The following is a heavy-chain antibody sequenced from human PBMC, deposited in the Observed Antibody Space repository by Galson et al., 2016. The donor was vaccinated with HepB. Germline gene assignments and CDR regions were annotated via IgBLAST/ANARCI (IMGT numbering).Heavy chain of an antibody. Sequence: SETLSLTCTVSGGSISSYYWSWIRQPPGKGLEWIGYIYYSGSTNYNPSLKSRVTISVDTSRNQFSLKLSSVTATDTAVYYCARGGGHAVNYYYCGMDVWGQGTTVTVSS. D-gene: IGHD3-16*01. CDR3: ARGGGHAVNYYYCGMDV. V-gene: IGHV4-59*01. J-gene: IGHJ6*02. CDR1: GGSISSYY. CDR2: IYYSGST.